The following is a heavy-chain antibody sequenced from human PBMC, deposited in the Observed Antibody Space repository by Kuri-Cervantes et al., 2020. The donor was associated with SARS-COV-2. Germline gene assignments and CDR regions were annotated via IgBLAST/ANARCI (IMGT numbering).Heavy chain of an antibody. CDR1: GFRFSSYW. CDR3: ATPAPEYGGNSGGWVF. D-gene: IGHD4-23*01. Sequence: GESLKISCAASGFRFSSYWMTWVRQAPGKGLEWVANIMQDGSETYYVDSVEGRFTISRDNAKKSLYLQMNSLRAEDTAVYYCATPAPEYGGNSGGWVFWGQGTLVTVSS. CDR2: IMQDGSET. V-gene: IGHV3-7*01. J-gene: IGHJ4*02.